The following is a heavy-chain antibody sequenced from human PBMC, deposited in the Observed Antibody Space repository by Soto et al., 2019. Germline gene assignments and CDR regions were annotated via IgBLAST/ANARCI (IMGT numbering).Heavy chain of an antibody. V-gene: IGHV1-69*13. CDR1: GGTFSSYA. CDR3: ARVQLERRRGYYYYGMDV. CDR2: IIPIFGTA. J-gene: IGHJ6*02. Sequence: ASVKVSCKASGGTFSSYAISWVRQAPGQGLEWMGGIIPIFGTANYAQKFQGRVTITADESTSTAYMELSSLRSEDTAVYYCARVQLERRRGYYYYGMDVWGQGTTVTVSS. D-gene: IGHD1-1*01.